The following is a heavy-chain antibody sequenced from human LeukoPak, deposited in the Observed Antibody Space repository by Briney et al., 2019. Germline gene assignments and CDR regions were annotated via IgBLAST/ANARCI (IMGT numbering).Heavy chain of an antibody. CDR3: ARQPDKGWGYYYYMDV. CDR1: GYTFTGYY. CDR2: INPNSGGT. D-gene: IGHD6-19*01. V-gene: IGHV1-2*02. Sequence: GASVKVSCKASGYTFTGYYMHWVRQAPGQGLEWMGWINPNSGGTNYAQKFQGRVTMTRDTSISTAYMELSRLRSDDTAVYYCARQPDKGWGYYYYMDVWGKGTTVTVSS. J-gene: IGHJ6*03.